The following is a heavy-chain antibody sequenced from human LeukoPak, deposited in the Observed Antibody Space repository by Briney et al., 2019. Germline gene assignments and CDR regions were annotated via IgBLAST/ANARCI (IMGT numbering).Heavy chain of an antibody. CDR1: GGSISSGGYY. V-gene: IGHV4-31*03. D-gene: IGHD2-2*01. CDR3: AREVVPAAIGWFDP. Sequence: SETLSLTCTVSGGSISSGGYYWSWIRQHPGKGLEWIGYIYYSGSTYYNPSLKSRVTISVDTSKNQFSLKLSSVTAADTAVYYCAREVVPAAIGWFDPWGQGTLVTVSS. CDR2: IYYSGST. J-gene: IGHJ5*02.